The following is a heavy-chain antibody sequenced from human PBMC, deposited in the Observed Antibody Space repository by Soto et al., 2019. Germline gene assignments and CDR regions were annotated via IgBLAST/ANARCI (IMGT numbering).Heavy chain of an antibody. CDR2: IYYSGST. J-gene: IGHJ6*02. CDR1: GGSISSSSYY. CDR3: ARQRRYYDFWSGYANWGYYGMDV. D-gene: IGHD3-3*01. V-gene: IGHV4-39*01. Sequence: SETLSLTCTVSGGSISSSSYYWGWIRQPPGKWLEWIGSIYYSGSTYYNPSLKSRVTISVDTSKNQFSLKLSSVTAADTAVYYCARQRRYYDFWSGYANWGYYGMDVWGQGTTVTVSS.